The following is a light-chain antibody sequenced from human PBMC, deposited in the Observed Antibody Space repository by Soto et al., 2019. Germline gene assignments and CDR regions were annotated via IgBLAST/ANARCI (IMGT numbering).Light chain of an antibody. CDR3: QQFGTSPYT. J-gene: IGKJ2*01. V-gene: IGKV3-20*01. CDR2: GAS. CDR1: QTVSSTY. Sequence: EIVLTQSPGTLSLSPGEGATLSCRASQTVSSTYLAWYQQKPGRAPSLLIHGASTRAAGIPDRFSASGSGTHFTLTINRLEPEDFAGYFCQQFGTSPYTFGQGTTVEIK.